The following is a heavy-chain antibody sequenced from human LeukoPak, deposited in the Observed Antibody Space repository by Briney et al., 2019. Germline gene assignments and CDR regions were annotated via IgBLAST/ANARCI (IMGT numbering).Heavy chain of an antibody. CDR2: INHSGST. J-gene: IGHJ6*02. D-gene: IGHD1-7*01. CDR3: ASLGTTLGNYYYYGMDV. CDR1: GGSFSGYY. Sequence: SETLSLTCAVYGGSFSGYYWSWIRQPPGKGLEWIGEINHSGSTNYNPSLKSRVTISVDTSKNQFSLKLSSVTAADTAVCYCASLGTTLGNYYYYGMDVWGQGTTVTVSS. V-gene: IGHV4-34*01.